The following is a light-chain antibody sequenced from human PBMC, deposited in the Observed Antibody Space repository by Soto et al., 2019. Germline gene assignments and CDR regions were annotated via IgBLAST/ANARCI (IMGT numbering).Light chain of an antibody. J-gene: IGKJ1*01. CDR3: QQRGNRPPWT. CDR2: GAS. CDR1: QSVSSNY. V-gene: IGKV3D-20*02. Sequence: EIVLTPSPGTLSLSPGESATLSCRASQSVSSNYLAWYLQKPGQAPRLLIYGASTRATGVPDRFSGSGSGTDFTLTISSLEPEDFAVYYCQQRGNRPPWTFGQGTKVDI.